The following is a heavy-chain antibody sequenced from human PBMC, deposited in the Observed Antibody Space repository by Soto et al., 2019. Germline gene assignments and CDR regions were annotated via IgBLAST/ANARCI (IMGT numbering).Heavy chain of an antibody. CDR3: VKGGWLDQ. CDR1: GFTFSSYG. CDR2: MGYDGSNK. J-gene: IGHJ4*02. Sequence: GGSLRLSCAASGFTFSSYGMHWVRQAPGKGLEWVAVMGYDGSNKYYADSVKGRFTISRDNSKNTLHLQMNNLRAEDTAVYYCVKGGWLDQWGQGTLVTVSS. V-gene: IGHV3-33*06. D-gene: IGHD3-10*01.